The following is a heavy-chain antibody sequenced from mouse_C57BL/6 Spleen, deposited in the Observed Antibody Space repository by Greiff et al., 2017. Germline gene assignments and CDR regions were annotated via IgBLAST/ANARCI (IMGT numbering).Heavy chain of an antibody. CDR2: IWSDGST. Sequence: VQLQESGPGLVAPSQRLSITCTVSGFSLTSYGVHWVRQPPGKGLEWLVVIWSDGSTTYNSALKSRLSISKDNSKSQVFLKMNSLQTDDTAMYYCARHRITYGYFDVWGTGTTVTVSS. J-gene: IGHJ1*03. V-gene: IGHV2-6-1*01. D-gene: IGHD1-1*01. CDR1: GFSLTSYG. CDR3: ARHRITYGYFDV.